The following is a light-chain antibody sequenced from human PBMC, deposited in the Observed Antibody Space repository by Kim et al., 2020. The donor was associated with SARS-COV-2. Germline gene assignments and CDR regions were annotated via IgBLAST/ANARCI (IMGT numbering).Light chain of an antibody. Sequence: SVSPGERATLSCRASQSVSSKLAWYQQKLGQAPRLLIYGASTRATGIPARFSGSGSGTEFTLTISSLQSEDFAVYYCQQYNNWWTFGQGTKVDIK. V-gene: IGKV3-15*01. CDR2: GAS. J-gene: IGKJ1*01. CDR1: QSVSSK. CDR3: QQYNNWWT.